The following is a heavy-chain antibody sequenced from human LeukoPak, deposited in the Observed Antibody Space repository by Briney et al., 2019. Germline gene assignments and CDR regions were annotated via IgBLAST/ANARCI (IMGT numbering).Heavy chain of an antibody. J-gene: IGHJ4*02. Sequence: GGSLRLSCAASGFSFSSYWMSWVRQAPGKGLEWVSAISGSGGSTYYADSVKGRFTISRDNSKNTLYLQMNSLRAEDTAVYYCAKVNDYCSSTSCYSGIFDYWGQGTLVTVSS. CDR1: GFSFSSYW. CDR2: ISGSGGST. D-gene: IGHD2-2*01. CDR3: AKVNDYCSSTSCYSGIFDY. V-gene: IGHV3-23*01.